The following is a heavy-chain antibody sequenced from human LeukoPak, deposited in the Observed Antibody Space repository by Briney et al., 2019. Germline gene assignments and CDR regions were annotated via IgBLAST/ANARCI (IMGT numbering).Heavy chain of an antibody. CDR3: ARGRYSSSWYVNWFDP. CDR2: INPNSGGT. V-gene: IGHV1-2*02. J-gene: IGHJ5*02. D-gene: IGHD6-13*01. CDR1: GYTFTGYY. Sequence: ASVKVSCKASGYTFTGYYMHWVRQAPGQGLEWMGWINPNSGGTNYAQKFQGRVTMTRDTSISTAYMELSRLRSDDTAVYYCARGRYSSSWYVNWFDPWGQGTLVTVSS.